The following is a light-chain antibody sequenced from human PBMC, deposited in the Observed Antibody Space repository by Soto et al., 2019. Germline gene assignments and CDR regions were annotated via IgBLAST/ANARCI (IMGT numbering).Light chain of an antibody. Sequence: QSVLTQPASVSGSPGQSITISCTGTSSDVGGYNYVSWYQQHPGKAPKLMIYDVSNRPSGVSFRFSGSKSGNTASLTISGLQAEDDADYYCSSYTSSSTVLFGGGTKLTVL. V-gene: IGLV2-14*01. CDR3: SSYTSSSTVL. J-gene: IGLJ2*01. CDR2: DVS. CDR1: SSDVGGYNY.